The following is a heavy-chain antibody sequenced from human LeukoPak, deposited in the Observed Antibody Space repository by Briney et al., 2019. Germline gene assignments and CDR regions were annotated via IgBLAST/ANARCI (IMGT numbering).Heavy chain of an antibody. J-gene: IGHJ3*02. CDR1: GGSISSYY. CDR2: IYYSGST. Sequence: SETLSLTCTVSGGSISSYYWSWVRQPPGKGLEWIGDIYYSGSTNYNPSLKSRVTISVDTSKNQFSLKLSSVTAADTAVYYCAREGSGMAQIGAFDIWGQGTMVTVSS. V-gene: IGHV4-59*01. D-gene: IGHD3-10*01. CDR3: AREGSGMAQIGAFDI.